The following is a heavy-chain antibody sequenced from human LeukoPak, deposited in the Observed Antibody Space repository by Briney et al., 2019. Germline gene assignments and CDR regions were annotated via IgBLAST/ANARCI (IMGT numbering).Heavy chain of an antibody. CDR2: FGTRSTSI. V-gene: IGHV3-21*01. CDR1: GFTVSSNY. J-gene: IGHJ4*02. CDR3: AREVSEGFDF. Sequence: GGSLRLSCAASGFTVSSNYMSWVSQAPGKGLEWVSSFGTRSTSIYHAGSVKGRFAISRDNAKNSLYLQMNSLRAEDTALYYCAREVSEGFDFWGQGTLVTVSS. D-gene: IGHD3-22*01.